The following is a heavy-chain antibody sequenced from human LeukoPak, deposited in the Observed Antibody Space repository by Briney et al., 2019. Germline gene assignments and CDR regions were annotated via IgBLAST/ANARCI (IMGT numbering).Heavy chain of an antibody. J-gene: IGHJ6*04. V-gene: IGHV3-7*03. CDR2: IKQDGSEK. CDR3: ARDVVSATPRYYYYGMDV. Sequence: GGSLRLSCAASGFTFSSYWMSWVRQAPGKGLEWVANIKQDGSEKYYVDSVKGRFTISRDNAKNSLYLQMNNLRAEDAAVYYCARDVVSATPRYYYYGMDVWGKGTTVTVSS. CDR1: GFTFSSYW. D-gene: IGHD2-15*01.